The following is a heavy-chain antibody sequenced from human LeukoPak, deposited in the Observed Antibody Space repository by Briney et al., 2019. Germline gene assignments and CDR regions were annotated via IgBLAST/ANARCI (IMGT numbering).Heavy chain of an antibody. V-gene: IGHV4-34*01. CDR1: GGSFSGYY. CDR3: ARGNGGSSWRYYYYYYMDV. CDR2: INDSGST. D-gene: IGHD6-13*01. Sequence: SETLSLTCAVYGGSFSGYYWSWIRQPPGKGLEWIGEINDSGSTNSNPSLKRRVTISVDTSKNQFSLKLSSVTAADTAVYYCARGNGGSSWRYYYYYYMDVWGKGTTVTVSS. J-gene: IGHJ6*03.